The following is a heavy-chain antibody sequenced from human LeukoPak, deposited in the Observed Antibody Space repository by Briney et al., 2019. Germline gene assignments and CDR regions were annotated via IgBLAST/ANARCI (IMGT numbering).Heavy chain of an antibody. Sequence: GGSLRLSCTASGFTLSNYGMNWVRQAPGKGLEWVSYISSSSSTIYYADSVKGRFTVSRDNAKNSLYLQMNSLRAEDTAVYYCARDRYNWNDGYYYYYMDVWGKGTTVTVS. J-gene: IGHJ6*03. V-gene: IGHV3-48*04. CDR1: GFTLSNYG. CDR3: ARDRYNWNDGYYYYYMDV. CDR2: ISSSSSTI. D-gene: IGHD1-1*01.